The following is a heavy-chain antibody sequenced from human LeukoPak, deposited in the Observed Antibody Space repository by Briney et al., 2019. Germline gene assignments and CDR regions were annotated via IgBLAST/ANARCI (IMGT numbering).Heavy chain of an antibody. V-gene: IGHV3-48*01. CDR1: GFTFNSYN. J-gene: IGHJ4*02. D-gene: IGHD1-26*01. CDR3: AGDRATSYFDY. Sequence: GGSLRLSCAASGFTFNSYNMNWVRQAPGKGLEWVSYISSDSNTIFYADSVKGRFTISRDNSKNTLYLQMNSLRAEDTAVYYCAGDRATSYFDYWGQGALVTISS. CDR2: ISSDSNTI.